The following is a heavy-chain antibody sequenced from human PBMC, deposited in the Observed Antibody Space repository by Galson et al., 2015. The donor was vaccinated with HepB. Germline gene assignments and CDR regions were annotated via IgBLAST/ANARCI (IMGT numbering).Heavy chain of an antibody. D-gene: IGHD3-22*01. J-gene: IGHJ3*02. CDR2: IYYSGST. CDR1: GGSISSSSYY. V-gene: IGHV4-39*01. CDR3: ARHSYYDSSGYTDAFDI. Sequence: SETLSLTCTVSGGSISSSSYYWGWIRQPPGKGLEWIGSIYYSGSTYYNPSLKSRVTISVDTSKNQFSLKLSSVTAADTAVYYCARHSYYDSSGYTDAFDIWGQGTMVTVSS.